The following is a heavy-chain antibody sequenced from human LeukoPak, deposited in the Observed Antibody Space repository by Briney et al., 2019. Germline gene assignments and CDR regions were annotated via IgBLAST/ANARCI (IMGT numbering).Heavy chain of an antibody. J-gene: IGHJ4*02. CDR3: ARPGGSAWSYFDY. V-gene: IGHV4-39*01. CDR1: GGSISSNSYS. D-gene: IGHD6-19*01. CDR2: ISYSGST. Sequence: SETLSLTCTVSGGSISSNSYSWGWDRQPPGKGLEWIASISYSGSTYDNPSLKSRVTISLDTSKKQFSLKLSSVTAADTAIYYCARPGGSAWSYFDYWGQGTLVTVSS.